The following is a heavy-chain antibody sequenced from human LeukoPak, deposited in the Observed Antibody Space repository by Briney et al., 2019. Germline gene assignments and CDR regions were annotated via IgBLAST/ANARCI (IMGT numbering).Heavy chain of an antibody. Sequence: GGSLRLSCAASGFTFSDYYMSWIRQAPGKGLEWVSYISSSGSTIYYADSVKGRFTISRDNAKNSLYLQMNSLRAEDTAVYYCARDSYSSSSDSTYYYYMDVWGKGTTVTVSS. CDR2: ISSSGSTI. CDR1: GFTFSDYY. J-gene: IGHJ6*03. D-gene: IGHD6-6*01. CDR3: ARDSYSSSSDSTYYYYMDV. V-gene: IGHV3-11*04.